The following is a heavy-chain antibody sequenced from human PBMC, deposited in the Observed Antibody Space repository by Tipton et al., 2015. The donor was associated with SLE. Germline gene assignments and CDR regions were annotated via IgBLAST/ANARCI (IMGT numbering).Heavy chain of an antibody. CDR1: GFTVSISY. D-gene: IGHD4-17*01. CDR3: ARDQRTMTRPFDY. CDR2: IYSGGST. V-gene: IGHV3-66*02. J-gene: IGHJ4*02. Sequence: SLRLSCAASGFTVSISYMNWVRQAPGKGLEWVSVIYSGGSTYYADSVKGRFTISRDNSKNTLYLQMNSLRIEDTAVYYCARDQRTMTRPFDYWGQGTLVTVSS.